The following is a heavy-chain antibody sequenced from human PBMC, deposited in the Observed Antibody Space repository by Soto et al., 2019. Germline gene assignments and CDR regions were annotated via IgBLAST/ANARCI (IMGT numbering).Heavy chain of an antibody. CDR1: GYTFTSYV. CDR3: AAKPAATNWFDP. J-gene: IGHJ5*02. Sequence: VSVKVSCKASGYTFTSYVINWVRQTTGQGLEWMGWMNPNSGNTGYAQKFEGRVTMTRNTSRSTAYMELSSLRSEDTAVYYCAAKPAATNWFDPWGQGTLVTVSS. CDR2: MNPNSGNT. V-gene: IGHV1-8*01. D-gene: IGHD2-2*01.